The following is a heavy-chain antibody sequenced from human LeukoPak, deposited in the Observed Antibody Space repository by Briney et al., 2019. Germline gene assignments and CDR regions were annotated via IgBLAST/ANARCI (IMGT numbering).Heavy chain of an antibody. V-gene: IGHV3-21*01. D-gene: IGHD3-22*01. CDR2: ISSSSSYI. CDR3: ARDRYYDSSGPGDAFDI. Sequence: GSLRLSCAASGFTFSSYSMNWVRQAPGKGLEWVSSISSSSSYIYYADSVKGRFTISRDNAKNSLYLQMNSLRAEDTAVYYCARDRYYDSSGPGDAFDIWGQGTMVTVSS. CDR1: GFTFSSYS. J-gene: IGHJ3*02.